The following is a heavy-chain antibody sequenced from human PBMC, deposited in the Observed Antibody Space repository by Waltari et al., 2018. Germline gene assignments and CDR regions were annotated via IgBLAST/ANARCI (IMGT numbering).Heavy chain of an antibody. CDR2: ISAYNGNT. D-gene: IGHD1-1*01. CDR1: GYTFTSYG. Sequence: QVQLVQSGAEVKKPGASVKVSCKASGYTFTSYGISWVRQAPGQGLDLLGWISAYNGNTNYAQKLQGRVTMTTDTSTSKDYMELRSLRSDYTAVYYCARAHRGVLSYWGQGTLVTVSS. CDR3: ARAHRGVLSY. V-gene: IGHV1-18*01. J-gene: IGHJ4*02.